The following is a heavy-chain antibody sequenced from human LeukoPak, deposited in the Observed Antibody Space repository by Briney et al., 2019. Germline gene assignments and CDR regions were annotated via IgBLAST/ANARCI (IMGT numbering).Heavy chain of an antibody. J-gene: IGHJ4*02. CDR2: IKEDGSEK. D-gene: IGHD6-13*01. Sequence: QSGGSLRLSCAASGXTFDSYWMSWVRQAPGKGQEWVANIKEDGSEKYYVDSVKGRFTISRDNAKNSMYLQMNSLRVEDTAVYYCAREIGSAARGRWGQGTLVTVSS. CDR3: AREIGSAARGR. CDR1: GXTFDSYW. V-gene: IGHV3-7*05.